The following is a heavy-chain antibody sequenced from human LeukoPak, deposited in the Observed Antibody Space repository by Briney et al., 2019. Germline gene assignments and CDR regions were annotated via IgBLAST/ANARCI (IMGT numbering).Heavy chain of an antibody. CDR1: GGSISGSSYY. J-gene: IGHJ4*02. CDR2: IYYNGDT. V-gene: IGHV4-39*01. CDR3: ARSIVPGTRKVDY. Sequence: SETLSLTCTVSGGSISGSSYYWGWIRQPPGKGLEWIGCIYYNGDTYYMPSLRSRVTISVDTSKNQFSLSLNSVTAADTAVYCCARSIVPGTRKVDYWGQGILVTVSS. D-gene: IGHD6-19*01.